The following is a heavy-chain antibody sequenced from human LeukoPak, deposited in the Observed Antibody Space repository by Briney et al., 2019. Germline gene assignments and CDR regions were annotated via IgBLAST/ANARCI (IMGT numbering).Heavy chain of an antibody. Sequence: GGSLRLSCVASGFTFSTAWMSWHRQAPGKGLEWVGRIKSNSDGGTTDYAASVKGRFTISRDDSKNTVYLQMNSLKTEDTAVYYCLWWDYWGQGTLVTVSS. CDR3: LWWDY. CDR1: GFTFSTAW. D-gene: IGHD2-21*01. J-gene: IGHJ4*02. CDR2: IKSNSDGGTT. V-gene: IGHV3-15*01.